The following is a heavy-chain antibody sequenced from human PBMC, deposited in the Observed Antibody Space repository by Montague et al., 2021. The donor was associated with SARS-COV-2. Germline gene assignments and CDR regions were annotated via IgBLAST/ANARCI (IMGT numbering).Heavy chain of an antibody. CDR3: AITYYYGSGSYYWYLDL. Sequence: SETLSLTCTVSGGSISSSSYYWGWIRQPPGKGLEWIGSIYYSGSTYYNSSLKSRVTISVDTSKNQFSLKLSSVTAADTAVYYCAITYYYGSGSYYWYLDLWGRGTLVTVSS. V-gene: IGHV4-39*01. J-gene: IGHJ2*01. CDR1: GGSISSSSYY. CDR2: IYYSGST. D-gene: IGHD3-10*01.